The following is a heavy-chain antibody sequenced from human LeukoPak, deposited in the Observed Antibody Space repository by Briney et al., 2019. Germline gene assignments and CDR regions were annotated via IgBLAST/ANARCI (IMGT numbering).Heavy chain of an antibody. Sequence: PSETLSLTCTVSGVSISSSNSYWGWIRQPPGKGLEWIGSIYYSGNTYYNASLKSQVSISIDTSKNQFSLRLTSVTAADTAVYYCARTTEGGYSYGSFYYYYMDVWGKGATVTISS. CDR3: ARTTEGGYSYGSFYYYYMDV. D-gene: IGHD5-18*01. V-gene: IGHV4-39*01. CDR2: IYYSGNT. J-gene: IGHJ6*03. CDR1: GVSISSSNSY.